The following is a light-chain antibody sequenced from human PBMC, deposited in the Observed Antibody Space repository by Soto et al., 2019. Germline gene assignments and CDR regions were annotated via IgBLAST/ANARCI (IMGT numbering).Light chain of an antibody. V-gene: IGLV2-14*01. CDR2: DVT. CDR1: SSDVGGYNY. J-gene: IGLJ3*02. Sequence: QSVLSQPASVSGSPGQSITISCTGTSSDVGGYNYVSWYQQHPGKAPKVMIYDVTKRPSGVSNRFSGSKSGNTASLTISGLQAEDEADYYCSSYTSSNSVVFGGGTKLTVL. CDR3: SSYTSSNSVV.